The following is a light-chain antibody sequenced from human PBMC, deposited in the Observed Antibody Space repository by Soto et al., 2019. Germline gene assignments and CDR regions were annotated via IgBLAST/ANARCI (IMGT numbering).Light chain of an antibody. V-gene: IGKV1-9*01. CDR1: QGISTF. J-gene: IGKJ1*01. CDR2: DAS. Sequence: DIQLTQSPPFLSASVGDRVTITCRASQGISTFLAWYQQHPGTAPKRLIYDASNLQSGVPSRFSGSGSGTEFTLTISSLQPDDFATYYCQQYNSYPWTFGQGTKVDIK. CDR3: QQYNSYPWT.